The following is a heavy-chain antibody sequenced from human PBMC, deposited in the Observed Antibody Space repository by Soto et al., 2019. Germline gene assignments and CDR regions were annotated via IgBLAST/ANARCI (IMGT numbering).Heavy chain of an antibody. CDR3: ARARPGVYCGGDCPDYYYYGMDV. Sequence: ASVKVSCKASGGTFSSYAISWVRQAPGQGLEWIGGIIPIFGTANYAQKFQGRVTITADESTSTAYMELSSLRSEDTAVYYCARARPGVYCGGDCPDYYYYGMDVWGQGTTVTVSS. CDR2: IIPIFGTA. J-gene: IGHJ6*02. CDR1: GGTFSSYA. D-gene: IGHD2-21*02. V-gene: IGHV1-69*13.